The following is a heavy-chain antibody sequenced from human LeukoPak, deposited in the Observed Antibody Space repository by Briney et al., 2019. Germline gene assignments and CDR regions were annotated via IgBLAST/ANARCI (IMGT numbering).Heavy chain of an antibody. V-gene: IGHV3-21*01. Sequence: PGGSLRLSCAASGFTFSSYSMNWVRQAPGKGLEWVSSISSSSSYIYYAGSVKGRFTISRDNAKNSLYLQMNSLRAEDTAVYYCARRDSSGWYKPPDYWGQGTLVTVSS. CDR3: ARRDSSGWYKPPDY. CDR2: ISSSSSYI. D-gene: IGHD6-19*01. J-gene: IGHJ4*02. CDR1: GFTFSSYS.